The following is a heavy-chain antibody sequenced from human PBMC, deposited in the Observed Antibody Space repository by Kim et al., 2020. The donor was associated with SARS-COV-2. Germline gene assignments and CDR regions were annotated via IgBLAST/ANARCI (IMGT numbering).Heavy chain of an antibody. J-gene: IGHJ4*02. CDR3: AKDRGWYDGRPDS. Sequence: HTDSVKGRFTISRDDSKNTLYLQMNSLRAEDTAVYYCAKDRGWYDGRPDSWGQGTLVTVSS. V-gene: IGHV3-23*01. D-gene: IGHD6-19*01.